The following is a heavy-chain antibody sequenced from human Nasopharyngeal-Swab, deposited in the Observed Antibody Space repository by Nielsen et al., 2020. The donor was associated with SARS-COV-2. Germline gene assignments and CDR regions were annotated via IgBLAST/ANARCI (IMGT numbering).Heavy chain of an antibody. CDR3: ARGWGRYCSSTSCYNYGMDV. CDR1: GGSISSGSYY. J-gene: IGHJ6*02. V-gene: IGHV4-61*02. CDR2: IYTSGST. Sequence: SETLSLTCTVSGGSISSGSYYWSWIRQPAGKGLEWIGRIYTSGSTNYNPSLKSRVTISVDTSKNQFSLKLSSVTAADTAVYYCARGWGRYCSSTSCYNYGMDVWGQGTTVTVSS. D-gene: IGHD2-2*02.